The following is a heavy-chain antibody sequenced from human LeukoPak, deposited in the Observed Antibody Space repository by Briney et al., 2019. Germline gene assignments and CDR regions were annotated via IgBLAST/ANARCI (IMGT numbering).Heavy chain of an antibody. J-gene: IGHJ5*02. CDR2: INPSGGST. Sequence: ASVKVSCKASGYTFTSYGISWVRQAPRQGLEWMGIINPSGGSTSYVQKFQGRVTMTRDTSTSTVYMELSSLRSEDTAVYYCARDGQVVPAAYNWFDPWGQGTLVTVSS. V-gene: IGHV1-46*01. D-gene: IGHD2-2*01. CDR1: GYTFTSYG. CDR3: ARDGQVVPAAYNWFDP.